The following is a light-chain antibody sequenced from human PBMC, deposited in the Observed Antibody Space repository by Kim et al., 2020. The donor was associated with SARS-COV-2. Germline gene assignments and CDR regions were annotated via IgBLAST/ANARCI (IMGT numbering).Light chain of an antibody. V-gene: IGKV1-16*02. CDR1: QDVNIY. J-gene: IGKJ5*01. CDR2: AAS. CDR3: QQYKSYPPT. Sequence: DIQMTQSPSSLSASIGDRVTITCRASQDVNIYLAWFQQKPGKAPKSLIYAASSLQTGVPSKFSGSGSKTDFTLTIVNLQPEDFAIYYCQQYKSYPPTFGQETRLEIK.